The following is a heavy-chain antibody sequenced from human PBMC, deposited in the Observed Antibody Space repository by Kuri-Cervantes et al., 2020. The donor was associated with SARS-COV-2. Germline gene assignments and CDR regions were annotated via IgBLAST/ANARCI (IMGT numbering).Heavy chain of an antibody. D-gene: IGHD6-19*01. V-gene: IGHV4-34*01. CDR1: GGSFSGYY. Sequence: SETLSLTCAVYGGSFSGYYWSWIHQPPGKGLEWIGEINHSGSTNYNPSLKSRVTISVDTSKNQFSLKLSSVTAADTAVYYCARGRDKRYSSGSYYYYGMDVWGQGTTVTVSS. CDR2: INHSGST. J-gene: IGHJ6*02. CDR3: ARGRDKRYSSGSYYYYGMDV.